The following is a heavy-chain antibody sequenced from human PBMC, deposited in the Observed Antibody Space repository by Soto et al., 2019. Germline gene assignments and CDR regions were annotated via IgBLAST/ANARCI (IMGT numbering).Heavy chain of an antibody. D-gene: IGHD3-22*01. J-gene: IGHJ3*02. CDR3: AAHNYYDSSGYPDAFDI. Sequence: SAKVSCKASGFTFTSSAVQWVRQARGQRLEWIGWIVVGSGNTNYAQKFQERVTITRDMSTSTAYMELSSLRSEDTAVYYCAAHNYYDSSGYPDAFDIWGQGTMVTVSS. V-gene: IGHV1-58*01. CDR1: GFTFTSSA. CDR2: IVVGSGNT.